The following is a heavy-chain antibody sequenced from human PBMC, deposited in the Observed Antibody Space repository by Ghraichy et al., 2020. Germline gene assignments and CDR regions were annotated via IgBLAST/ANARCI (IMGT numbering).Heavy chain of an antibody. CDR3: TSLAGQGGPQDFFDS. D-gene: IGHD2-15*01. V-gene: IGHV4-38-2*02. J-gene: IGHJ4*02. Sequence: SETLSLTCTVSGFSISRGFYWGWIRQPPGRGLEWVGSVFHSGTTYSSSSLKTRITMPVDTSKNQFSLKLTSVTAADTGVYYCTSLAGQGGPQDFFDSWGQGTLVLVSS. CDR1: GFSISRGFY. CDR2: VFHSGTT.